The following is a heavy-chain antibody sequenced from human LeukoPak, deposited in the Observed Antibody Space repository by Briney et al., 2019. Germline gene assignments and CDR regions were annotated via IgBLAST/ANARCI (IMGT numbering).Heavy chain of an antibody. CDR2: IYTSGST. V-gene: IGHV4-4*07. J-gene: IGHJ4*02. CDR3: AREGNYGSGSYYNGGYFDY. Sequence: SETLSLTYTVSGGSISSYYWSWIRQPAGKGLEWIGRIYTSGSTNYNPSLKSRVTMSVDTSKNQFSLKLSSVTAADTAVYYCAREGNYGSGSYYNGGYFDYWGQGTLVTVSS. D-gene: IGHD3-10*01. CDR1: GGSISSYY.